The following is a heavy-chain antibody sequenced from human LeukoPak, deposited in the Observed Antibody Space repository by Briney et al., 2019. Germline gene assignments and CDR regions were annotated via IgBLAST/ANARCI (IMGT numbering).Heavy chain of an antibody. J-gene: IGHJ4*02. CDR2: IYNSGNT. CDR3: ARGTFDSSGYYLFDY. D-gene: IGHD3-22*01. V-gene: IGHV4-4*07. Sequence: SETLSLTCTVSGGSISTKYWSWIRQPAGKGLEWIGRIYNSGNTYYSPSLESRVTMSADTSKNRVSLKLSSVTAADTAVYYCARGTFDSSGYYLFDYWGQGTLVTVSS. CDR1: GGSISTKY.